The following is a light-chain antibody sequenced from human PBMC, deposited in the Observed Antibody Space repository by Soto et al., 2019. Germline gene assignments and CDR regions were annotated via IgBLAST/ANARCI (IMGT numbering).Light chain of an antibody. CDR1: QSISRW. CDR3: QQYNSYSRT. J-gene: IGKJ1*01. CDR2: KAS. V-gene: IGKV1-5*03. Sequence: GDRAIITCRASQSISRWLAWYQKRKGRAPKLLIYKASSFESGVPSRFSGSGSGTECTLTISSRQTDDVSTYYCQQYNSYSRTLGQGTKVDIK.